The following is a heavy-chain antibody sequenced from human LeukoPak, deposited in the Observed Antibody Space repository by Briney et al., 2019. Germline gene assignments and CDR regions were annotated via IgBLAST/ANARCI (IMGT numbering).Heavy chain of an antibody. D-gene: IGHD1-26*01. CDR2: IYYSGST. V-gene: IGHV4-39*01. J-gene: IGHJ4*02. CDR1: GGSISSSSYY. CDR3: ARQPLNSGTYFDY. Sequence: SETLSLTCTVSGGSISSSSYYWGWIRQPPGKGLEWIGSIYYSGSTYYNPSLKSRVTISVDTSKNHFSLKLNSVTAADTAVYYCARQPLNSGTYFDYWGQGTLVTVSS.